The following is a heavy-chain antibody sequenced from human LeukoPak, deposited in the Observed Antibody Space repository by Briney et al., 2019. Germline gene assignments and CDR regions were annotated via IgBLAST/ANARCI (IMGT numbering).Heavy chain of an antibody. V-gene: IGHV1-8*03. CDR3: ARDTGTTVVTPRNAFDI. CDR1: GYTFTSYD. Sequence: ASVKVSCKASGYTFTSYDINWVRQATGQGLEWMGWMNPNSGNTGYAQKFQGRVTITRNTSISTAYMELSSLRSEDTAVYYCARDTGTTVVTPRNAFDIRGQGTMVTVSS. CDR2: MNPNSGNT. J-gene: IGHJ3*02. D-gene: IGHD4-23*01.